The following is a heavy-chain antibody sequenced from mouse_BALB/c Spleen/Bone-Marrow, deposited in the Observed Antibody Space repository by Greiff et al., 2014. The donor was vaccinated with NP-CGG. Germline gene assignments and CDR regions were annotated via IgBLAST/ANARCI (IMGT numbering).Heavy chain of an antibody. V-gene: IGHV1S29*02. Sequence: EVQLQQSGPELVKPGASVKISCKASRYTFTDYNMHWVKQSHGKSLEWIGYIYPYNGGTGYNQKFKSKATLTVDNSSSTAYMELRSLTSEDSAVYYCVKTGFAYWGQGTLVTVSA. CDR1: RYTFTDYN. CDR3: VKTGFAY. CDR2: IYPYNGGT. J-gene: IGHJ3*01.